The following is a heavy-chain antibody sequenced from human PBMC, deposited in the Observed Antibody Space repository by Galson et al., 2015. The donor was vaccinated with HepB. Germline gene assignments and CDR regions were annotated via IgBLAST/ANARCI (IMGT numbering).Heavy chain of an antibody. Sequence: SLRLSCAASGFTLSNYSMSWVRQAPGKGLEWVSAITSSSSHIYYADSVKGRFTISRGNAKNSLYLQMNSLRADDTAVYYCARDHSIFLEWYQDDYWGQGTLVTVSS. CDR1: GFTLSNYS. CDR2: ITSSSSHI. D-gene: IGHD3-3*01. J-gene: IGHJ4*02. V-gene: IGHV3-21*01. CDR3: ARDHSIFLEWYQDDY.